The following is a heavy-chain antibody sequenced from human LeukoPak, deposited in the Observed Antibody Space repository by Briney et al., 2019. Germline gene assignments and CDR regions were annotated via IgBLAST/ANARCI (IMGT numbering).Heavy chain of an antibody. CDR3: ARTTEGYCSSASFGFSYSYYMDV. V-gene: IGHV4-59*01. D-gene: IGHD2-2*01. CDR2: IYYSGST. J-gene: IGHJ6*03. CDR1: GGSISSYY. Sequence: SETLSLTCTVSGGSISSYYWSWIRQPPGKGLEWIGYIYYSGSTNYNPSLKSRVTISVDTSKNQFSLKLSSVIAADTAVYYCARTTEGYCSSASFGFSYSYYMDVWGKGTTVTISS.